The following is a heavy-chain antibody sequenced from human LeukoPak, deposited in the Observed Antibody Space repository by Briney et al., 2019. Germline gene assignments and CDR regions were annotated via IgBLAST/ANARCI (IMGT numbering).Heavy chain of an antibody. D-gene: IGHD6-19*01. V-gene: IGHV3-23*01. Sequence: PGGSLRLSCAASGFTFDDYGMSWVRQAPGKGLEWVSAISGSGGSTYYADSVKGRFTISRGNSKNTLYLQMNSLRAEDTAVYYCAKTYSSGWDFDYWGQGTLVTVSS. CDR3: AKTYSSGWDFDY. CDR2: ISGSGGST. CDR1: GFTFDDYG. J-gene: IGHJ4*02.